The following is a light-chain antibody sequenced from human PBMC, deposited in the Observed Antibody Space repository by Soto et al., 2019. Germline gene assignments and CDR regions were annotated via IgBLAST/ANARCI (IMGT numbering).Light chain of an antibody. CDR1: SSDVGTYNY. CDR3: ISYAGSSIWV. Sequence: QSVLTQPPSASGSPGQSVTISCTGTSSDVGTYNYVSWYQQHPGKAPKLMIYDVSKRPSGVPDRFSGSKSGNTASLTVSGLQAEDEAAYYCISYAGSSIWVFGGGTKVTVL. J-gene: IGLJ3*02. CDR2: DVS. V-gene: IGLV2-8*01.